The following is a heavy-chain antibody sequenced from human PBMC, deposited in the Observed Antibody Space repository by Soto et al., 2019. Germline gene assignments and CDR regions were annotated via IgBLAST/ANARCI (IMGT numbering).Heavy chain of an antibody. CDR3: ARHYPLGYCSSTSCYFDWFDP. Sequence: SETLSLTCTVSGGSISSSSYYWGWIRQPPGKGLEWFGSIYYSGSTYYNPSLKSRVTISVDTSKNQFSLKLSSVTAADTAVYYCARHYPLGYCSSTSCYFDWFDPWGQGTLVTVSS. J-gene: IGHJ5*02. CDR2: IYYSGST. V-gene: IGHV4-39*01. CDR1: GGSISSSSYY. D-gene: IGHD2-2*01.